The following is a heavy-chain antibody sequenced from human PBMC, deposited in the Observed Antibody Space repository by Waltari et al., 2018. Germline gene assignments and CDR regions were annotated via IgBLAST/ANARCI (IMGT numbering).Heavy chain of an antibody. CDR2: ISYDGSNK. V-gene: IGHV3-30-3*01. CDR3: AGGSNYGEFDY. J-gene: IGHJ4*02. CDR1: GFTFSSYA. Sequence: QVQLVESGGGVVQPGRSMRLSCAASGFTFSSYAMHWVRQAPGKGLEWVAVISYDGSNKYYADSVKGRFTISRDNSKNTLYLQMNSLRAEDTAVYYCAGGSNYGEFDYWGQGTLVTVSS. D-gene: IGHD3-10*01.